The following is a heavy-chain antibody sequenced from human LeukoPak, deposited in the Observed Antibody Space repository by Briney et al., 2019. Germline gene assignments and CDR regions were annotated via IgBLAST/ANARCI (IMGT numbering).Heavy chain of an antibody. Sequence: SETLSLTCTVSGGSISSSSYYWGWIRQPPGKGLEWIGSIYYSGSTYYNSSLKSRVTISVDTSKNQFSLKLSSVTAADTAVYYCARDINFTGAYYMDVWGKGTTVTISS. CDR3: ARDINFTGAYYMDV. J-gene: IGHJ6*03. CDR2: IYYSGST. CDR1: GGSISSSSYY. D-gene: IGHD1-14*01. V-gene: IGHV4-39*02.